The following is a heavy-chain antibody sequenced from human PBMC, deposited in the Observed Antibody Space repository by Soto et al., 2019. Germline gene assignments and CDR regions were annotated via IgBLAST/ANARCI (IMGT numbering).Heavy chain of an antibody. Sequence: QVQLVQSGAEVKKPGASVKVSCKASGNTFTNYDINWVRQATGQGLEYLGWMNPNSGDTAYVQKFQGRVTMTWDTSITTAYMELRSQRSEDTAVYFCARGVKFGAYSRWFDPWGQGTLVTVSS. J-gene: IGHJ5*02. CDR1: GNTFTNYD. D-gene: IGHD4-17*01. CDR2: MNPNSGDT. CDR3: ARGVKFGAYSRWFDP. V-gene: IGHV1-8*01.